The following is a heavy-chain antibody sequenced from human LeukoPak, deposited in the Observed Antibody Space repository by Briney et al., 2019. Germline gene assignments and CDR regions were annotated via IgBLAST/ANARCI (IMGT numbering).Heavy chain of an antibody. Sequence: PSETLSLTCAVSGGSISSANYCWGWIRQPPGKGLEWIGSIYYSGSTYYNPSLKSRVTISVDTSKNQFSLKLSSVTAADTAVYYCARERIGDTAMVTELPNWFDPWGQGTLVTVSS. CDR3: ARERIGDTAMVTELPNWFDP. J-gene: IGHJ5*02. D-gene: IGHD5-18*01. CDR1: GGSISSANYC. CDR2: IYYSGST. V-gene: IGHV4-39*07.